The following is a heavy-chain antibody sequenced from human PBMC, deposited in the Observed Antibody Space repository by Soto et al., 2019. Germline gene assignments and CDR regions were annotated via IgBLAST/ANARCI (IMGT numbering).Heavy chain of an antibody. Sequence: QVQLVQSGAEVKKPGASVTVSCRSSGDTFTDYYMHWVRQAPGQGLEWMGWINPNSGVTKYAQKFQGWVTMTRDTSIRTVYMQPSRLRSDDTAVYYCARESGGATATLDYYYSYMDVWGTGTTVTVSS. CDR2: INPNSGVT. J-gene: IGHJ6*03. D-gene: IGHD5-12*01. CDR1: GDTFTDYY. V-gene: IGHV1-2*04. CDR3: ARESGGATATLDYYYSYMDV.